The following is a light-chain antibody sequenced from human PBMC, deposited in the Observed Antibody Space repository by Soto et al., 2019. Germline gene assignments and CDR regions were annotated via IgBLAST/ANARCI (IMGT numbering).Light chain of an antibody. J-gene: IGKJ1*01. CDR2: AIS. Sequence: DIVLTQSPGTLSFSPGERATLSCRASQDVLNNYLAWFQQKPGQAPRLLISAISTRASGIPDRFSGSGSGTHFNLTISRLEPEDFAVYYCQQFGTPPWTFGQGTKVE. CDR1: QDVLNNY. V-gene: IGKV3-20*01. CDR3: QQFGTPPWT.